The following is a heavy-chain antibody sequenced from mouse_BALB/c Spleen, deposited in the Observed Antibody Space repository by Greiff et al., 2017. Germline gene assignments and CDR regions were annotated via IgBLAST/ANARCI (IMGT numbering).Heavy chain of an antibody. Sequence: QVHVKQSGAELVRPGTSVKVSCKASGYAFTNYLIEWVKQRPGQGLEWIGVINPGSGGTNYNEKFKGKATLTADKSSSTAYMQLSSLTSDDSAVYFCAREEDGAMDYWGQGTSVTVSS. CDR3: AREEDGAMDY. V-gene: IGHV1-54*01. CDR1: GYAFTNYL. CDR2: INPGSGGT. J-gene: IGHJ4*01.